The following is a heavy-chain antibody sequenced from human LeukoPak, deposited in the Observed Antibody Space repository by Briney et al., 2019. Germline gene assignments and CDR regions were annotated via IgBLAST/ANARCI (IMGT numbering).Heavy chain of an antibody. Sequence: GGSLRLSCSASGFTFSNYWMSWVRQAPGKGLEWVANIKQDESEKYYVDSVKGRFTISRDNAKSSLYLQMNSLRDEDTAVYYCARALDSSINCYHAFEEWGQGTLVTVSS. V-gene: IGHV3-7*01. D-gene: IGHD2-2*01. J-gene: IGHJ4*02. CDR1: GFTFSNYW. CDR3: ARALDSSINCYHAFEE. CDR2: IKQDESEK.